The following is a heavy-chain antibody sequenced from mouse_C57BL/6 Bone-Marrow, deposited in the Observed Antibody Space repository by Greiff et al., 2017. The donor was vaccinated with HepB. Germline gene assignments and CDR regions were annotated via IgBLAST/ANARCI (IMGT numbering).Heavy chain of an antibody. J-gene: IGHJ3*01. CDR3: ASYRGFAY. Sequence: QVHVKQPGAELVMPGASVKLSCKASGYTFTSYWMHWVKQRPGQGLEWIGEIDPSDSYTNYNQKFKGKSTLTVDKSSSTAYMQLSSLTSEDSAVYYCASYRGFAYWGQGTLVTVSA. V-gene: IGHV1-69*01. CDR2: IDPSDSYT. CDR1: GYTFTSYW.